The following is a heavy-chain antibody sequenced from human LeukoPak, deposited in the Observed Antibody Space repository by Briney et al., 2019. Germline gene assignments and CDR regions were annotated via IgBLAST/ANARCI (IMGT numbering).Heavy chain of an antibody. J-gene: IGHJ4*02. CDR2: IYSSGDT. V-gene: IGHV3-53*01. Sequence: GGCLRLSCPASGFTVSTYYMSWVRPAPGKGLAGVSLIYSSGDTYYADSVKGRFTISRDNSKNTVYLQMNSLRAEDTAIYYCARSLDSNTYYPKNHFDYWGQGTLVTVSS. CDR1: GFTVSTYY. D-gene: IGHD3-22*01. CDR3: ARSLDSNTYYPKNHFDY.